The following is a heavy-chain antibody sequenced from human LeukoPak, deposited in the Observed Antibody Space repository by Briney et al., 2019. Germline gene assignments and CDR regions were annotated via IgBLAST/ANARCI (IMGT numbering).Heavy chain of an antibody. CDR3: AKNSDSAADFDY. V-gene: IGHV3-23*01. D-gene: IGHD1-26*01. CDR2: LSGGGGSR. CDR1: GFTFRNYA. Sequence: SGGSLRLSCVASGFTFRNYAMSWVRQAPGKGLEWVSSLSGGGGSRYYADSVTGRFTISRDNSKNTLHLQMNSLRAEDTAIYYCAKNSDSAADFDYWGQGALVTVSS. J-gene: IGHJ4*02.